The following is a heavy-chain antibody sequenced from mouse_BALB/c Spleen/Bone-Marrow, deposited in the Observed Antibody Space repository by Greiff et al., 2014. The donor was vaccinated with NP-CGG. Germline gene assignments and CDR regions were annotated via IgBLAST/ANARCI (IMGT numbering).Heavy chain of an antibody. CDR3: ARDRGRVFFDY. CDR1: GFTFTDYY. V-gene: IGHV7-3*02. Sequence: VKLVESGGGLVQPGGSLRLSCATSGFTFTDYYMNWVRQPPGKALEWLVFIRNKANGYTTEYSASVKGRFTISRDNSQNILYLQMNTLRAEDSATYYCARDRGRVFFDYWGQGTTLTVSS. CDR2: IRNKANGYTT. J-gene: IGHJ2*01.